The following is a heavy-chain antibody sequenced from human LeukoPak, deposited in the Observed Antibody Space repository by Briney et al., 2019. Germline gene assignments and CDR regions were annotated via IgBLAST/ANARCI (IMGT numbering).Heavy chain of an antibody. CDR2: INPNSGGT. CDR3: ARAGPTRENWFDP. CDR1: GYTFTGYY. V-gene: IGHV1-2*02. Sequence: ASVKVSCKASGYTFTGYYMHWVRQAPGQGLEWMGWINPNSGGTNYAQKFQGRVTMARDTSISTAYMELSRLRSDDTAVYYCARAGPTRENWFDPWGQGTLVTVSS. D-gene: IGHD5-24*01. J-gene: IGHJ5*02.